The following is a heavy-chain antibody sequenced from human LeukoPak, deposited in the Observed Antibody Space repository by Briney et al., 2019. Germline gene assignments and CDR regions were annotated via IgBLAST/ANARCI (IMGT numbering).Heavy chain of an antibody. Sequence: GGSLRLSCAASGFTFSSYSMNWVRQAPGKGLEWGSSISSSSSYIYYADSVKGRFTISRDNAKDSLYLQMNRLRAEDTAVYYCARSPNWGWGSFDYWGQGTLVTVSS. D-gene: IGHD7-27*01. V-gene: IGHV3-21*01. J-gene: IGHJ4*02. CDR2: ISSSSSYI. CDR3: ARSPNWGWGSFDY. CDR1: GFTFSSYS.